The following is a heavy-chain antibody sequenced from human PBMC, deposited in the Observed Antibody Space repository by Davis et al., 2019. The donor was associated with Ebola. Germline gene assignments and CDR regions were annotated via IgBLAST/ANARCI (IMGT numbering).Heavy chain of an antibody. CDR1: GYTFTDYD. CDR3: AGMHGFGEGWPGY. Sequence: ASVKVSCKASGYTFTDYDINWVRQAPGQGLEWMGWMNPKSGNTDYAQKFQGRVTMTRNTSISTAYMELSSLRSEDTAVYYCAGMHGFGEGWPGYWGQGTLLTVSS. D-gene: IGHD3-10*01. V-gene: IGHV1-8*01. J-gene: IGHJ4*02. CDR2: MNPKSGNT.